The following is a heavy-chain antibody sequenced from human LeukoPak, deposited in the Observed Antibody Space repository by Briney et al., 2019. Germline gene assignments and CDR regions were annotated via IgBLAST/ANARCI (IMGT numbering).Heavy chain of an antibody. Sequence: GGSLRLSCAASGFTFSSYAMHWVRQAPGKGLEWVAVISYDGSNKYYADSVKGRFTISRDNSKNTLYLQMNSLRAEDTAVYYCASWRLLFDYWGQGTLVTVSS. CDR1: GFTFSSYA. D-gene: IGHD3-22*01. CDR2: ISYDGSNK. V-gene: IGHV3-30-3*01. CDR3: ASWRLLFDY. J-gene: IGHJ4*02.